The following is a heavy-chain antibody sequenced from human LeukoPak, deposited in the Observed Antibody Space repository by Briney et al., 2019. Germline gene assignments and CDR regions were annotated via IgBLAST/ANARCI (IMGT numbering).Heavy chain of an antibody. CDR3: ARGPIELWIHNGMDV. CDR1: GFILGDHA. D-gene: IGHD3-16*01. Sequence: PGRSLRLSCGGSGFILGDHAMTWVRKPPGKGLEWVGVIRSNFYGGTKEYAASVQGRFTLSRDDSKNIVYLQMNSLKIEDTAVYYCARGPIELWIHNGMDVWGQGTTVTVSS. V-gene: IGHV3-49*04. CDR2: IRSNFYGGTK. J-gene: IGHJ6*02.